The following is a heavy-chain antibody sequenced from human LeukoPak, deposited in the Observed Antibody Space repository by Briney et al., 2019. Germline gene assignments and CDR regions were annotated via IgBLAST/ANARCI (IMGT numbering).Heavy chain of an antibody. V-gene: IGHV4-34*01. D-gene: IGHD6-19*01. CDR1: GGSFSGYY. Sequence: SETLSLTCAVYGGSFSGYYWSWIRQPPGKGLEWIGEINHSGSTNYNPPLKSRVTISVDTSKNQFSLKLSSVTAADTAVYYCARALSLAVAGSNWFDPWGQGTLVTVSS. CDR2: INHSGST. J-gene: IGHJ5*02. CDR3: ARALSLAVAGSNWFDP.